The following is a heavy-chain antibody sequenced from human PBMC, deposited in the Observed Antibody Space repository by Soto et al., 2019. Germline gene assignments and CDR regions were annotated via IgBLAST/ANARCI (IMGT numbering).Heavy chain of an antibody. Sequence: EVQLVETGGGLIQPGGSLSLSCAASGFAVSNSSMSWVRQAPGKGLEWVSVIYADGTTPSADSVRGRFTISRDSSSNTVYLLMNNLRAEDTAVYCCARAWNGDSVIEHWGQGTLVTVSS. D-gene: IGHD4-17*01. CDR1: GFAVSNSS. CDR2: IYADGTT. J-gene: IGHJ1*01. V-gene: IGHV3-53*02. CDR3: ARAWNGDSVIEH.